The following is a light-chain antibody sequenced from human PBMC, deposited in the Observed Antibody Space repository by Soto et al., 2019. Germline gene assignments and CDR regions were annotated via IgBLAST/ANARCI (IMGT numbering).Light chain of an antibody. CDR3: QQYDRSSYT. V-gene: IGKV3-20*01. J-gene: IGKJ2*01. CDR1: QSVSSIY. CDR2: GAS. Sequence: LSPGERATLSCRASQSVSSIYLAWYQQKPGQAPRLLIYGASSRATGIPDRFSGSGSGTDFTLTISRLEPEDFAVYYCQQYDRSSYTFGQGTNLEIK.